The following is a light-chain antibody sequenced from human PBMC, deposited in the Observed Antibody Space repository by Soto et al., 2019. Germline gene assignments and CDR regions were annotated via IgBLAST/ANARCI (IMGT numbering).Light chain of an antibody. Sequence: EIVLTQSPGTLSLSPGERATLSCRASQSVTSSYLAWYQQKPGQAPRLLIYAASSRDTGIPDRFSGSGSGTDFTLTISRLEPEDFAVYYCQQYGSSPPFTFGPGTKVDIK. CDR3: QQYGSSPPFT. CDR2: AAS. J-gene: IGKJ3*01. V-gene: IGKV3-20*01. CDR1: QSVTSSY.